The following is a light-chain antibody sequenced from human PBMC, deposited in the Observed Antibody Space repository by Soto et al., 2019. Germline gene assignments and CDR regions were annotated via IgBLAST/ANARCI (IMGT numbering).Light chain of an antibody. J-gene: IGLJ3*02. CDR1: TSDFATKKF. V-gene: IGLV2-23*01. CDR2: EGN. CDR3: RLYKSNSWV. Sequence: SVLTHPSCGSGWRGDSIGISCAETTSDFATKKFFSWYQQHQGKAPKILIYEGNKRHSAVSPSFSAHKSGNEASLTVSGITAEEEADYLSRLYKSNSWVLGGGKKVPVL.